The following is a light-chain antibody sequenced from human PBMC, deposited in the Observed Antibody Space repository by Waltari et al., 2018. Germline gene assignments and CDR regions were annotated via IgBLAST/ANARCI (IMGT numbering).Light chain of an antibody. CDR1: QSVSRY. Sequence: EVVLTQSPATLSLAPAERPTLSCRASQSVSRYLAWYQPKPGQAPRLLIYDASNRATGIPARFSGSGSGTDFTLTISGLEPEDFAVYYCQQRSNWHPLTFGGGTKVEIK. CDR3: QQRSNWHPLT. J-gene: IGKJ4*02. CDR2: DAS. V-gene: IGKV3-11*01.